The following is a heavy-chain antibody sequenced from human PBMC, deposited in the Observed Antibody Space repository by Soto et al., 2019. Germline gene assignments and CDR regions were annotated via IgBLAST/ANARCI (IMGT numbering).Heavy chain of an antibody. CDR3: VRLIGNSWLDL. D-gene: IGHD3-22*01. J-gene: IGHJ4*02. Sequence: PSQTLSLTCAISGDSVSSSSVTWNWIRQSPSRGLEWLGRTYYRSKWYNDYAESVKSRITINPDTSKNQFSLHLNSVTPEDTAVYYCVRLIGNSWLDLGGQGTLVTVSS. CDR2: TYYRSKWYN. CDR1: GDSVSSSSVT. V-gene: IGHV6-1*01.